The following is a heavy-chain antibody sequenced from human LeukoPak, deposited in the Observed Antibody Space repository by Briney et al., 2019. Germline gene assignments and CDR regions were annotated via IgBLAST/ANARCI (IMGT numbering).Heavy chain of an antibody. D-gene: IGHD1-26*01. J-gene: IGHJ4*02. CDR3: ARDRIKSGSYYFDY. CDR1: AFTFSDYS. V-gene: IGHV3-48*01. Sequence: GGSLRLSCAASAFTFSDYSMNRVRQAPGKGLEWVSYISGRSSTIYYADSVKGRFTISRDNAKNSMYLQMNSLRAEDTAVYYCARDRIKSGSYYFDYWGQGTLVTVSS. CDR2: ISGRSSTI.